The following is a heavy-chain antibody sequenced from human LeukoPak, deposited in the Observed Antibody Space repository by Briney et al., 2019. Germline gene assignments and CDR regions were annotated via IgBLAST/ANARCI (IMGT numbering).Heavy chain of an antibody. CDR2: ISAYNGNT. CDR3: ASGNVDTAMVDAFDI. CDR1: GDTFTSYG. J-gene: IGHJ3*02. D-gene: IGHD5-18*01. V-gene: IGHV1-18*01. Sequence: GASVKVSCKASGDTFTSYGISWVRQAPGQGLEWMGWISAYNGNTNYAQKLQGRVTMTTDTSTSTAYMELRSLRSEDTAVYYCASGNVDTAMVDAFDISGQGTMVTVSS.